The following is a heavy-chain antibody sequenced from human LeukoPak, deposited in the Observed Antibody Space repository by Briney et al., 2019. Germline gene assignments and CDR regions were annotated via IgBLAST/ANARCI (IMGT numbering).Heavy chain of an antibody. J-gene: IGHJ5*02. Sequence: ASAKVSCKASGYTFTGYYMHWVRQAPGQGLEWMGWINPNSGGTNYAQKFQGRVTMTRDTSISTAYMELSRLRSDDTAVYYCARGDYDFWSGQNWFDPWGQGTLVTVSS. D-gene: IGHD3-3*01. V-gene: IGHV1-2*02. CDR2: INPNSGGT. CDR3: ARGDYDFWSGQNWFDP. CDR1: GYTFTGYY.